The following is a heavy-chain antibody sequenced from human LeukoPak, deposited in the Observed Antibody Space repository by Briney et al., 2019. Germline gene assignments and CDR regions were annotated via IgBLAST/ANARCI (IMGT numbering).Heavy chain of an antibody. V-gene: IGHV3-7*04. J-gene: IGHJ5*02. D-gene: IGHD2-15*01. CDR1: GVTFGNYW. Sequence: GGSLRLSCAASGVTFGNYWMAWVRQAPGRGLEWVANIKEDGSVKNYVDSVRGRFTISRDNAYNSLYLEMNSLRAEDTAVYYCGRDVGGGFHLFPGNPRGQGTLVNGSS. CDR2: IKEDGSVK. CDR3: GRDVGGGFHLFPGNP.